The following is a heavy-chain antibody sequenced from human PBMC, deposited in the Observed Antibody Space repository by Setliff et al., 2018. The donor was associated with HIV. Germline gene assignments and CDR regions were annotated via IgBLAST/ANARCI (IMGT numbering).Heavy chain of an antibody. Sequence: PSETLSLTCTVSGGSISGYYWSWIRQPPGKGLEWIGYIYYIGNTNYNPSLKGRVTLSVDTSKNQLSLKLSSVTAADTAVYYCARSPGVDTNMAFDYWGRGPRSPSPQ. D-gene: IGHD5-18*01. CDR3: ARSPGVDTNMAFDY. CDR1: GGSISGYY. J-gene: IGHJ4*02. V-gene: IGHV4-59*01. CDR2: IYYIGNT.